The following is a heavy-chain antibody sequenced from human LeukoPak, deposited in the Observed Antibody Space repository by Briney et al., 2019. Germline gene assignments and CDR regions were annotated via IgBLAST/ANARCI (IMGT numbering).Heavy chain of an antibody. Sequence: SVKVSCKASGGXFSSYAISWVRQAPGQGLKWMGGIIPIFGTANYAQKFQGRVTITADESTSTAYMELSSLRSEDTAVYYCARDHLAYYDSSGYCPFDYWGQGILVTVSS. D-gene: IGHD3-22*01. CDR2: IIPIFGTA. CDR1: GGXFSSYA. CDR3: ARDHLAYYDSSGYCPFDY. V-gene: IGHV1-69*13. J-gene: IGHJ4*02.